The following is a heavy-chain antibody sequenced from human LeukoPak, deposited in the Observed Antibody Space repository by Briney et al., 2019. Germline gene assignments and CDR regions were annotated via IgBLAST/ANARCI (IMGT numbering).Heavy chain of an antibody. V-gene: IGHV1-69*13. CDR3: ARGRVAARPEGWFDP. Sequence: ASVKVSCKASGGTFSSYAISWVRQAPGQGLEWMGGIIPIFGTANYAQKFQGRVTITADESTSTAYMELSSLRSEDTAVYYCARGRVAARPEGWFDPWGQGTLVTVSS. J-gene: IGHJ5*02. CDR2: IIPIFGTA. CDR1: GGTFSSYA. D-gene: IGHD6-6*01.